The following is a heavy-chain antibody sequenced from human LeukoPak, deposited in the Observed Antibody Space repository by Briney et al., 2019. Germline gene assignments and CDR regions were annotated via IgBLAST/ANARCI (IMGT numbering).Heavy chain of an antibody. CDR2: INSDGSST. D-gene: IGHD5-12*01. J-gene: IGHJ5*02. CDR3: ARPTNIVATIESWFDP. CDR1: GFTFSSYW. V-gene: IGHV3-74*01. Sequence: GGSLRLSCAASGFTFSSYWMHWVRQAPGKGLVWVSRINSDGSSTSYADSVKGRFTISRDNAKNTLYLHMNSLRAEDTAVYYCARPTNIVATIESWFDPWGQGTLVTVSS.